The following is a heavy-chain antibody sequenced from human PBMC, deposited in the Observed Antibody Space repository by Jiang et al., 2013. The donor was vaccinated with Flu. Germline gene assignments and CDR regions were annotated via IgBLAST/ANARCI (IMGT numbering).Heavy chain of an antibody. CDR3: TRVSGGAPVYYFDY. D-gene: IGHD2-8*02. CDR2: ISLYNGFT. CDR1: GYTFTSHG. J-gene: IGHJ4*02. Sequence: GAEVKKPGASVKVSCKASGYTFTSHGINWVRQAPGQGLEWMGWISLYNGFTNYAQKFQGRVTMTTDTSTSTAYMELRSLRSDDTAVYYCTRVSGGAPVYYFDYWGQGALVTVSS. V-gene: IGHV1-18*01.